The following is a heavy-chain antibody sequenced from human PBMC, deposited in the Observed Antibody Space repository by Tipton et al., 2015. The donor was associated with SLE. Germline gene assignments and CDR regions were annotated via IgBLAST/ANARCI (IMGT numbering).Heavy chain of an antibody. Sequence: TLSLTCTVSGASVSSHYWNWIRQTPGKGLEWIGYIHYNRDTNYHPSLQSRVTISVDTSKNQISLKLSSVTAADTAVYYFARVLDYGDALDIWGQGTMVTVSS. CDR2: IHYNRDT. V-gene: IGHV4-59*02. CDR1: GASVSSHY. J-gene: IGHJ3*02. D-gene: IGHD4-17*01. CDR3: ARVLDYGDALDI.